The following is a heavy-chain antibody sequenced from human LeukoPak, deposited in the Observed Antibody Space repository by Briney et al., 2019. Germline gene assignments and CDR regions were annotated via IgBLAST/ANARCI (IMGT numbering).Heavy chain of an antibody. J-gene: IGHJ3*02. CDR2: ISGDGVRT. CDR3: AKDLTSVYDAFNI. CDR1: GFTIDEYA. Sequence: GGSLRLSCAASGFTIDEYAIHWCRKAPGKGLEWVSLISGDGVRTFYTDSVKGRFTISRDNSKNSLYLQMNSLRTEDTALYYCAKDLTSVYDAFNIWGQGTMVTVSS. V-gene: IGHV3-43*02.